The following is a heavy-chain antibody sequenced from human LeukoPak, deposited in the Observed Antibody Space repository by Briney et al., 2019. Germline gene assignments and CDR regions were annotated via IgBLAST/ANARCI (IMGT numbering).Heavy chain of an antibody. CDR3: ARELGVATISSLGY. CDR1: GYTFTSYG. J-gene: IGHJ4*02. CDR2: ISAYNGNT. Sequence: ASVKVSYKASGYTFTSYGISWARQAPGQRLEWMGSISAYNGNTNYAQKLQGRVTMTTDTSTSTAYTELMSLRSDDTAVYYCARELGVATISSLGYWGQGTLVTVSS. V-gene: IGHV1-18*01. D-gene: IGHD5-12*01.